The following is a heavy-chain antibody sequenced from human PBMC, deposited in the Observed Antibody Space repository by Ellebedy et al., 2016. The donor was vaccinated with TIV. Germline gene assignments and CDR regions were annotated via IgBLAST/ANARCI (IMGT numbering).Heavy chain of an antibody. CDR2: IYHSGVT. V-gene: IGHV4-4*02. J-gene: IGHJ4*02. CDR3: ARNEGKLQLD. Sequence: WMRWVRQPPGKGLEWIGQIYHSGVTNYNPSLKSRVTISVDKSKNQLSLKLSSVTAADTALYYCARNEGKLQLDWGQGTLVTVSS. CDR1: W. D-gene: IGHD2-15*01.